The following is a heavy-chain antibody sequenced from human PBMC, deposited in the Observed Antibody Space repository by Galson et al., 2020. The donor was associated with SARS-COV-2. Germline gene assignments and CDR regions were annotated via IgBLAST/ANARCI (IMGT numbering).Heavy chain of an antibody. J-gene: IGHJ6*02. V-gene: IGHV3-30*18. Sequence: GESLKISCAVSGLNFNNYGIHWVRQAPGKGLEWVALISYEGSIKHYADSVKGRFTIARDNSKNTVYLQMNSLRVEDTAVYYCAKEKEILHLHYYAMDVWGRGTTVTVSS. CDR1: GLNFNNYG. CDR2: ISYEGSIK. D-gene: IGHD3-10*01. CDR3: AKEKEILHLHYYAMDV.